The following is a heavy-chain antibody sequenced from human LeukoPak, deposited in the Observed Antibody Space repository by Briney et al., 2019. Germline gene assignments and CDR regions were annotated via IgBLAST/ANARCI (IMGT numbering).Heavy chain of an antibody. CDR2: ISWDGGST. CDR3: AKDRKGYYDSSGYPDY. Sequence: GGSLRLSCAASGFTFDDYAMHWVRQAPGKGLEWVSLISWDGGSTYYADSVKGRFTISRDNSKNSLYLQMNSLRAEDTALYYCAKDRKGYYDSSGYPDYWGQGTLVTVSS. D-gene: IGHD3-22*01. CDR1: GFTFDDYA. V-gene: IGHV3-43D*03. J-gene: IGHJ4*02.